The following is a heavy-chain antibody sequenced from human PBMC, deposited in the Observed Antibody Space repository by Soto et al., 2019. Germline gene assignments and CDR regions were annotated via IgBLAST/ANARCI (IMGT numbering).Heavy chain of an antibody. CDR1: GGAFSGYY. D-gene: IGHD3-10*01. CDR2: INHIGST. J-gene: IGHJ5*02. V-gene: IGHV4-34*01. CDR3: ARGRITMFRGVASLRPLGPLAP. Sequence: QVQLQQWGAGLLKPSETLSLTCAVYGGAFSGYYWSWIRQPPGKGLEWIGEINHIGSTNYNPSLKKRVTRSVDPSKNQFSLQLSSVTAADTAVYYCARGRITMFRGVASLRPLGPLAPWGQGTLVTVSS.